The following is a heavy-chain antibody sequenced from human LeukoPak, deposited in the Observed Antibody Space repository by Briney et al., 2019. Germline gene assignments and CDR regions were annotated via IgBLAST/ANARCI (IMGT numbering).Heavy chain of an antibody. J-gene: IGHJ4*02. CDR2: ISGSGGST. Sequence: GGSLRLSCAAAGFTFSSYAMSWVRQAPGKGLEWVSAISGSGGSTYYADSVKGRFTISRDNSKNTLYLQMNSLRAEDTAVYYCAKGGHSGYDFYFDYWGQGTLVTVSS. CDR1: GFTFSSYA. V-gene: IGHV3-23*01. D-gene: IGHD5-12*01. CDR3: AKGGHSGYDFYFDY.